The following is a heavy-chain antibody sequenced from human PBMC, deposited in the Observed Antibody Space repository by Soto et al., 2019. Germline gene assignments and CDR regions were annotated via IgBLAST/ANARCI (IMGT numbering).Heavy chain of an antibody. Sequence: EVQLLGSGGGLVQPGGSLRLSCAASGFTFSIYAMSWVRQAAGKGLEWVSAISATGGRTYYAESVKGRFTISRDNSKHPLYLHMNSLRVEATTVYYCAQMSTVTMPNSCWCYYMDVWGKGTTATVSS. CDR2: ISATGGRT. J-gene: IGHJ6*03. CDR1: GFTFSIYA. CDR3: AQMSTVTMPNSCWCYYMDV. D-gene: IGHD4-17*01. V-gene: IGHV3-23*01.